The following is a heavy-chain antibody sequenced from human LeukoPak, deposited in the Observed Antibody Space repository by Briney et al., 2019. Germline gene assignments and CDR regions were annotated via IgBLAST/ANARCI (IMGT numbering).Heavy chain of an antibody. D-gene: IGHD3-3*01. Sequence: QSGGSLRLSCVGSGFIFRSYAVTWDRQAPGKGLEWVSSITANGDATYHADSVKGRFTISRDNSKNTLYLQMSSLRAEDTAVYYCATFGVIVRNDYLDYWGRGALVAVSS. J-gene: IGHJ4*02. V-gene: IGHV3-23*01. CDR1: GFIFRSYA. CDR3: ATFGVIVRNDYLDY. CDR2: ITANGDAT.